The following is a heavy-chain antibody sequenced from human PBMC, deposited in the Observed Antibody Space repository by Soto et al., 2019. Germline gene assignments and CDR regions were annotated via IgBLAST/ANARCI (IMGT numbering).Heavy chain of an antibody. V-gene: IGHV3-23*01. CDR1: GFTFSSYS. Sequence: GGSLRLSCAASGFTFSSYSMNWVRQAPGKGLEWVSAISGSGGSTYYADSVKGRFTISRDNSKNTLYLQMNSLRAEDTAVYYCAKSSPVLRYFDWLLPVFDYWGQGTLVTAPQ. CDR3: AKSSPVLRYFDWLLPVFDY. J-gene: IGHJ4*02. CDR2: ISGSGGST. D-gene: IGHD3-9*01.